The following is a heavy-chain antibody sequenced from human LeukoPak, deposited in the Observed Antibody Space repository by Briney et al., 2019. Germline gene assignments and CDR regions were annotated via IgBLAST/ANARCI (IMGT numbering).Heavy chain of an antibody. CDR3: ARHKWGQQLVSSFDY. CDR1: GFTFSSYA. V-gene: IGHV4-34*01. J-gene: IGHJ4*02. D-gene: IGHD6-13*01. Sequence: GSLRLSCAASGFTFSSYAMSWIRQPPGKGLEWIGEINHSGSTNYNPSLKSRVTISVDTSKNQFSLKLSSVTAADTAVYYCARHKWGQQLVSSFDYWGQGTLVTVSS. CDR2: INHSGST.